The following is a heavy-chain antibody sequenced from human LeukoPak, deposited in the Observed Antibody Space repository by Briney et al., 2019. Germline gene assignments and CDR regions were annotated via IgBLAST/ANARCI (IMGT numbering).Heavy chain of an antibody. Sequence: ASVKVSCKASGYTFTSYGISWVRQAPGQGLEWMGWISAYNGNTNYAQKFQGRVTMTRDMSTSTVYMELSSLRSEDTAVYYCARVPRGELTQLDYWGQGTLVTVSS. D-gene: IGHD1-26*01. CDR2: ISAYNGNT. CDR3: ARVPRGELTQLDY. CDR1: GYTFTSYG. V-gene: IGHV1-18*01. J-gene: IGHJ4*02.